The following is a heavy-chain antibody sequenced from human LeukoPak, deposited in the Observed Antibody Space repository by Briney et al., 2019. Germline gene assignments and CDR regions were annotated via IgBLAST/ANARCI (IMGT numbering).Heavy chain of an antibody. V-gene: IGHV1-18*04. J-gene: IGHJ3*02. CDR1: GNTFTSYG. CDR2: ISAYNGNT. Sequence: GASVKVSCKASGNTFTSYGISWVRQAPGQGLEWMGWISAYNGNTNYAQKLQGRVTMTTDTSTSIAYMELRSLRSDDTAVYYCARGFYGILTGYYITDDAFDIWGQGTMVTVSS. D-gene: IGHD3-9*01. CDR3: ARGFYGILTGYYITDDAFDI.